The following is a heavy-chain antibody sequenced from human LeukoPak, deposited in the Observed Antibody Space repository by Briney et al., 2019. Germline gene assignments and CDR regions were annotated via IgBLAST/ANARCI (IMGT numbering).Heavy chain of an antibody. Sequence: SETLSLTCSVSGGSITKNGYYWGWIRQSPETGLEWIGSMHYSGSTYYNPSLKSRVTISVDTSKNQFSLKLSSVTAADTAVYYCARHGVPYWEGPGYYYMDVWGKGTTVTVSS. D-gene: IGHD1-26*01. CDR1: GGSITKNGYY. J-gene: IGHJ6*03. CDR3: ARHGVPYWEGPGYYYMDV. V-gene: IGHV4-39*01. CDR2: MHYSGST.